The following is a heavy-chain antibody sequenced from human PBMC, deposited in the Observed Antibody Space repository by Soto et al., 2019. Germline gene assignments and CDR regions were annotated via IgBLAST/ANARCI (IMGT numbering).Heavy chain of an antibody. D-gene: IGHD3-3*01. CDR3: ARDRGNFGVVLADFYQYGMDV. Sequence: QVQLQESGPGLVKPSETLSLTCTVSGDSVTSGSIYWSWIRQPPGKGLEWIGYVHYTGSTNYNPSIKSRVAISVDTSKNHFSLTLRSVTAADTAVYYCARDRGNFGVVLADFYQYGMDVWGQGTTVTVSS. CDR2: VHYTGST. J-gene: IGHJ6*02. V-gene: IGHV4-61*03. CDR1: GDSVTSGSIY.